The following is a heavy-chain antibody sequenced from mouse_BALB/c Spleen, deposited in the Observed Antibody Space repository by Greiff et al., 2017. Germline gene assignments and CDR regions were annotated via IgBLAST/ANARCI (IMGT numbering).Heavy chain of an antibody. CDR1: GFNIKDTY. D-gene: IGHD2-1*01. Sequence: EVQLQQPGAELVKPGASVKLSCTAPGFNIKDTYMHWVKQRPEQGLEWIGRFDPANGNTKYDPKFQGKATITADTSSNTAYLQLSSLTSEDTAVFYFARSYGNYVAWFAYWGQGTLVTVSA. CDR3: ARSYGNYVAWFAY. CDR2: FDPANGNT. J-gene: IGHJ3*01. V-gene: IGHV14-3*02.